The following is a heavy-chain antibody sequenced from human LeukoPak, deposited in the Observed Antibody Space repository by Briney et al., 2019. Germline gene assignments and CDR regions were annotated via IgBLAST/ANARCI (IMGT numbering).Heavy chain of an antibody. CDR1: GCTFSSYG. CDR3: AKVFSRLWFGESARGNDAFDL. D-gene: IGHD3-10*01. CDR2: ISGSCCST. Sequence: GGSLTLSCAASGCTFSSYGLSWVRQRPGTGQEPVSAISGSCCSTYYADSVKGRSTISSDNSKNPLYLQMTSLRADDTAVYYCAKVFSRLWFGESARGNDAFDLWGQGTMVTVSS. J-gene: IGHJ3*01. V-gene: IGHV3-23*01.